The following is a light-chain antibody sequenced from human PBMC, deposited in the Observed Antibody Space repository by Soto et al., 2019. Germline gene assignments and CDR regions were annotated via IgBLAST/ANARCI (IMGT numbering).Light chain of an antibody. CDR3: SSYTSCSTLEVGV. Sequence: QSALTQPASVSGSPGQSITISCTGTSSDVGGYNYVSWYQQHPGKATKLMIYDVSNRSSGVSNRFSGSKSGKSATLTIAALQGEDEADYYGSSYTSCSTLEVGVFGGGTKLTVL. V-gene: IGLV2-14*01. CDR2: DVS. J-gene: IGLJ2*01. CDR1: SSDVGGYNY.